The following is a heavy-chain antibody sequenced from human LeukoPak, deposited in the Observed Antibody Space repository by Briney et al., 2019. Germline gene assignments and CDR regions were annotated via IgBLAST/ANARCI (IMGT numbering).Heavy chain of an antibody. CDR2: ISPSGGST. CDR3: AKVKYIVVVPAAIAF. J-gene: IGHJ4*02. V-gene: IGHV3-23*01. CDR1: GFTFSTFA. D-gene: IGHD2-2*02. Sequence: GGSLRLSCAASGFTFSTFALSWVRQAPGKGLEWVSSISPSGGSTYYADSVKGRFTISRDNSKNTLYLQMNSLRAKDTAIYYCAKVKYIVVVPAAIAFWGQGTLVTVSS.